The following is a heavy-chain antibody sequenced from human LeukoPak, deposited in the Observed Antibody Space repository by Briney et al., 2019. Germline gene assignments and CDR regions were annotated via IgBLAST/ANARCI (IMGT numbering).Heavy chain of an antibody. CDR3: ARSDPRDSYHYYDMDV. Sequence: PGGSLRLSCAASGFTFSSYGMLWVRQAPGKGLEGVAVISYDGNNKYYADSVEGRVTISRDDSKNRLYLQMNSLRAEDTAVYYCARSDPRDSYHYYDMDVWGRGTTVTVSS. J-gene: IGHJ6*02. V-gene: IGHV3-30*13. CDR2: ISYDGNNK. D-gene: IGHD3/OR15-3a*01. CDR1: GFTFSSYG.